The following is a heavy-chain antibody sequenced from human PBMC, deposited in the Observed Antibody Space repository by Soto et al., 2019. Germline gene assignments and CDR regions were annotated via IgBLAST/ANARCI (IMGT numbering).Heavy chain of an antibody. CDR3: ARRYGSAIDY. CDR1: GGSIRSYY. CDR2: IYYSGST. D-gene: IGHD1-26*01. Sequence: TLSLTCTVSGGSIRSYYWSWIRQPPAKGLEWIGYIYYSGSTNYNPSLKSRVTISVDTSKNQFSLKLSSVTAADTAVYYCARRYGSAIDYWGQGTLVTVSS. V-gene: IGHV4-59*08. J-gene: IGHJ4*02.